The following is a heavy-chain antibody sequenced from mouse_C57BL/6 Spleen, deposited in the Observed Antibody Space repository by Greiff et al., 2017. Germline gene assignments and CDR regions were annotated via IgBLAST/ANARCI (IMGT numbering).Heavy chain of an antibody. Sequence: VKLQQPGAELVRPGSSVKLSCKASGYTFTSYWMHWVKQRPIQGLEWIGNIDPSDSETHYNQKFKDKATLTVDKSSSTAYMQLSSLTSEDSAVYYCARGYGYDPSHWGQGTTLTVSA. D-gene: IGHD2-2*01. V-gene: IGHV1-52*01. CDR1: GYTFTSYW. CDR3: ARGYGYDPSH. J-gene: IGHJ2*01. CDR2: IDPSDSET.